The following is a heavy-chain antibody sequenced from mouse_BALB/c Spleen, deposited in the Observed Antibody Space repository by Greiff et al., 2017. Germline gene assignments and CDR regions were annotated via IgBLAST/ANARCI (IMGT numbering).Heavy chain of an antibody. V-gene: IGHV14-3*02. CDR2: IDPANGNT. Sequence: EVKLMESGAELVKPGASVKLSCTASGFNIKDTYMHWVKQRPEQGLEWIGRIDPANGNTKYDPKFQGKATITADTSSNTAYLQLSSLTSEDTAVYYCARRNYPWGQGTTLTVSS. CDR3: ARRNYP. CDR1: GFNIKDTY. D-gene: IGHD1-1*02. J-gene: IGHJ2*01.